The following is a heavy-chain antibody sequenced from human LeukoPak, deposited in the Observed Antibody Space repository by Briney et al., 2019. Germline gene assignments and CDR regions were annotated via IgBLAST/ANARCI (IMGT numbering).Heavy chain of an antibody. CDR2: INHSGST. V-gene: IGHV4-34*01. Sequence: SETLSLTCAVYGGSSSGYYWSWIRQPPGKGLEWIGEINHSGSTNYNPSLKSRVTISVDTSKNQFSLKLSSVTAADTAVYYCARVVVVITVTTSYYYGMDVWGQGTTVTVSS. CDR1: GGSSSGYY. CDR3: ARVVVVITVTTSYYYGMDV. J-gene: IGHJ6*02. D-gene: IGHD4-17*01.